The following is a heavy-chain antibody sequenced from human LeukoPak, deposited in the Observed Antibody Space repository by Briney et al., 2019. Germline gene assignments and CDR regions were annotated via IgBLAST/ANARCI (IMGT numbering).Heavy chain of an antibody. D-gene: IGHD2-2*02. CDR1: GGSLSSYY. J-gene: IGHJ6*02. Sequence: SETLSLTCTVSGGSLSSYYWSWIRPPPGKGLAWIGYIYYSGSTNYNPSLKSRVTISVDTSKNQFSLKLSSVTAADTAVYFCARMGHCSSTSCYNRPGSFGPHYCYYGMDVWGQGTTVTVSS. V-gene: IGHV4-59*01. CDR3: ARMGHCSSTSCYNRPGSFGPHYCYYGMDV. CDR2: IYYSGST.